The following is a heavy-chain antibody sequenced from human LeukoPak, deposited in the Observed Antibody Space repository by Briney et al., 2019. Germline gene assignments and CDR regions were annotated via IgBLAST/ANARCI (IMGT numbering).Heavy chain of an antibody. CDR1: GGSISSHY. J-gene: IGHJ5*02. Sequence: SETLSLTCTVSGGSISSHYWSWIRQPPGKGLEWIGYIYYSGSTNYNPSLKSRVTISVDTSKNQFSLKLSSVTAADTAVYYCARVGGGVVNDWFDPWGQGTLVTVSS. D-gene: IGHD3-3*01. V-gene: IGHV4-59*11. CDR2: IYYSGST. CDR3: ARVGGGVVNDWFDP.